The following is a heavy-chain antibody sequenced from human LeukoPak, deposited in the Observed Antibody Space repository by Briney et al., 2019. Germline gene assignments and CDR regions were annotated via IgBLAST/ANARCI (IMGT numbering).Heavy chain of an antibody. J-gene: IGHJ4*02. Sequence: PGGSLRLSCAASGFTFSSYWMSWVRQAPGKGLEWVANIKQDGSEKYYVDSVKGRFTISRDNAKNSLYLQMNSLRAEDTAVYYCARVVAAAGTYYFDYWGQGTLVTVSS. CDR3: ARVVAAAGTYYFDY. CDR1: GFTFSSYW. V-gene: IGHV3-7*01. CDR2: IKQDGSEK. D-gene: IGHD6-13*01.